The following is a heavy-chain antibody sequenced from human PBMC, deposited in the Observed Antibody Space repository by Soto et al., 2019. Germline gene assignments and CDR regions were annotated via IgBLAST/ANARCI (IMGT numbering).Heavy chain of an antibody. CDR2: IKQDGSET. V-gene: IGHV3-7*01. J-gene: IGHJ6*03. CDR1: GFTFSRSW. CDR3: EMNAIRLDV. D-gene: IGHD3-9*01. Sequence: PRGSLRRSCAASGFTFSRSWMTWVRQAPGKVLEWVARIKQDGSETYYVDSVKGRFSISRDNAKNSLFLQMNSLRVDDTGVYYCEMNAIRLDVRGKGTPLT.